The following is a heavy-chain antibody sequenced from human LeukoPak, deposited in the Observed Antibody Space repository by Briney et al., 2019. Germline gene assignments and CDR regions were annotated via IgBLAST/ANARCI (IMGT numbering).Heavy chain of an antibody. V-gene: IGHV4-59*08. CDR3: ARLGLVGATHFDY. CDR1: GGSISSYY. J-gene: IGHJ4*02. D-gene: IGHD1-26*01. CDR2: IYYSGST. Sequence: AETESLTCTVSGGSISSYYWSWIRQPPGKGLEGIGYIYYSGSTNYNPSLKSRVTISVDTSKNHFSLKLSSVTAADTAVYYCARLGLVGATHFDYGGQETGDTVSS.